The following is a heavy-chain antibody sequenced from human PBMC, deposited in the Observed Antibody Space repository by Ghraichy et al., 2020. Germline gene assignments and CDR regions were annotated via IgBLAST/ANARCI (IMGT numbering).Heavy chain of an antibody. V-gene: IGHV3-33*01. CDR2: IWYDGSHK. Sequence: GGSLRLSCAASGFTFSKYAMHWVRQAPGKGLEWVALIWYDGSHKYYADSVKGRFTISRDSSENTVYLQMNSLRAEDTALYYCARDAYRGDSWPSNFFDYWGQGTLVAVSS. CDR1: GFTFSKYA. J-gene: IGHJ4*02. D-gene: IGHD6-13*01. CDR3: ARDAYRGDSWPSNFFDY.